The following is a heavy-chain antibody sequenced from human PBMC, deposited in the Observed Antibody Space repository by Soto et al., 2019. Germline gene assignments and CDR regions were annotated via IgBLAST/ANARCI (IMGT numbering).Heavy chain of an antibody. CDR1: GYTFTGYY. Sequence: QVQLVQSGAEVKKPGASVKVSCKASGYTFTGYYMHWVRQAPGQGLEWMGWINPNSGGTNYAQKFQGWVTMTRDTSISTAYMELSRLRSDDTAVYYCARETRTVRGGYGMDVWGQGTTVTVSS. D-gene: IGHD3-10*01. V-gene: IGHV1-2*04. CDR2: INPNSGGT. CDR3: ARETRTVRGGYGMDV. J-gene: IGHJ6*02.